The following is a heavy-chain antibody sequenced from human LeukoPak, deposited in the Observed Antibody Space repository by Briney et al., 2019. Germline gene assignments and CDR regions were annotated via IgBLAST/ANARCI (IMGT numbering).Heavy chain of an antibody. V-gene: IGHV3-64*01. D-gene: IGHD5-24*01. CDR3: ARDPKPVEMATRASLMGYFDY. CDR1: GFTFSSYA. CDR2: ISSNGGST. Sequence: GGSLRLSCAASGFTFSSYAMHWVHQAPGKGLEYVSAISSNGGSTYYANSVKGRFTISRDNSKNTLYLQMGSLRAEDMAVYYCARDPKPVEMATRASLMGYFDYWGQGTLVTASS. J-gene: IGHJ4*02.